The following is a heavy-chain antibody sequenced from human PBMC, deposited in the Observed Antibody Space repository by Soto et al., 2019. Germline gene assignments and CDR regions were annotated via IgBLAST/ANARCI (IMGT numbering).Heavy chain of an antibody. J-gene: IGHJ4*02. CDR3: AREGPDYGDVHYFDY. D-gene: IGHD4-17*01. CDR2: IIPIFGTA. Sequence: QVQLVQSGAEVKKPGSSVKVSCKASGGTFSSYAISWVRQAPGQGLEWMGGIIPIFGTANYAQKFQGRVTITADESTSTAYRELSSLRAEDTAVYYCAREGPDYGDVHYFDYWGQGTLVTVSS. CDR1: GGTFSSYA. V-gene: IGHV1-69*01.